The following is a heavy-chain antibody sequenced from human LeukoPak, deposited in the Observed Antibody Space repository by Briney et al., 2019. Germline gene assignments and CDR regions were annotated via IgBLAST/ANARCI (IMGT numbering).Heavy chain of an antibody. D-gene: IGHD2-2*01. J-gene: IGHJ6*02. CDR1: GYTFTAYY. V-gene: IGHV1-2*02. CDR3: ARGCSSTSCWLRMDV. CDR2: INPNSGGT. Sequence: ASVKVSFKASGYTFTAYYIHWVRQAPGQGLEWMGWINPNSGGTNYAENFQGRVTMTRDTSISTAYMELSRLRSDDTAVYYCARGCSSTSCWLRMDVWGQGTTVTVSS.